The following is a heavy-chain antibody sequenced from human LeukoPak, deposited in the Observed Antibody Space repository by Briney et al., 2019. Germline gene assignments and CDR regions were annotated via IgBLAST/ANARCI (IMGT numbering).Heavy chain of an antibody. J-gene: IGHJ6*02. CDR3: AREGQLAHYPGYYYYGMDV. V-gene: IGHV1-18*01. CDR2: ISAYNGNT. CDR1: GYTFTSYG. D-gene: IGHD6-6*01. Sequence: ASVKVSCKASGYTFTSYGISWVRQAPGQGLEWMGWISAYNGNTNYAQKLQGRVTMTTDTSTSTAHMELRSLRSDDTAVYYCAREGQLAHYPGYYYYGMDVWGQGTTVTVSS.